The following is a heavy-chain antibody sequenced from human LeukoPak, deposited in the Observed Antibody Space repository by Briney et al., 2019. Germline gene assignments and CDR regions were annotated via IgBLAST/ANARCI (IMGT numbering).Heavy chain of an antibody. D-gene: IGHD3-9*01. V-gene: IGHV3-30*03. CDR2: ISYDGSNK. J-gene: IGHJ4*02. CDR3: ATDILTGGENY. Sequence: GGSLRLSCAASGFTFSSYGMHWVRQAPGKGLEWVAVISYDGSNKYYADSVKGRFTISRDNSKNTLYLQMNSLRAEDTAVYYCATDILTGGENYWGQGTLVTVSS. CDR1: GFTFSSYG.